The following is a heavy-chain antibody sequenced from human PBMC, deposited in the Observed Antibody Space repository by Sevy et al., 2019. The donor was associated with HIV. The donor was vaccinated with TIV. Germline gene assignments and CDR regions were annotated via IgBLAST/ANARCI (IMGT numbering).Heavy chain of an antibody. CDR2: ISSSSSTI. V-gene: IGHV3-48*02. D-gene: IGHD3-22*01. J-gene: IGHJ1*01. Sequence: GGYLRLSCAASGFTFSSYSMNWVRQAPGKGLEWVSYISSSSSTIYYADSVKGRFTISRDNAKNSLYLQMNSLRDEDTAVYYCASEDYYDSRETRAEYFQHWGQGTLVTVSS. CDR1: GFTFSSYS. CDR3: ASEDYYDSRETRAEYFQH.